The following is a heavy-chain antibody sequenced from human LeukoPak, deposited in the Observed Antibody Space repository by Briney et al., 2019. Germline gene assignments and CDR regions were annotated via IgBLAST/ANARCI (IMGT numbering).Heavy chain of an antibody. Sequence: SETLSLTCTVSGGSISRYYWSWIRQPAGGGREWIGRFSPSGTTNYDPSLKSRVTMSVDTSKNQLSLRLTLMTPADTAVYYCARGLDDSSNSYAGGLDVWGQGTMVTVSS. J-gene: IGHJ3*01. CDR2: FSPSGTT. CDR1: GGSISRYY. D-gene: IGHD3-22*01. CDR3: ARGLDDSSNSYAGGLDV. V-gene: IGHV4-4*07.